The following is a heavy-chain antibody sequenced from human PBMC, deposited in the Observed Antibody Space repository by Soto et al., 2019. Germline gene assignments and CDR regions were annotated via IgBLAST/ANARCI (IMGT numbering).Heavy chain of an antibody. J-gene: IGHJ6*02. CDR3: SILYYGMDV. CDR2: IYYSGST. Sequence: PSETLSLTWLVSGGSISSYYWRWIRQPPGKGLELIGYIYYSGSTHYNPSLKSRVTVSVDTSKNQFSLKLSSVTSAGKAVYSCSILYYGMDVGGQRTTVTVSS. V-gene: IGHV4-59*01. D-gene: IGHD3-10*01. CDR1: GGSISSYY.